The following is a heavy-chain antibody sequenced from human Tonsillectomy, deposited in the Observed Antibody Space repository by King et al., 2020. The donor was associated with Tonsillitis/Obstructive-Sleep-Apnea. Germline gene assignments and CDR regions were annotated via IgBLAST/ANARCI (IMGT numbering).Heavy chain of an antibody. V-gene: IGHV3-30*04. J-gene: IGHJ3*02. CDR3: ARGEMATISPAFDI. CDR2: ISYDGGDK. Sequence: VQLVESGGGVVQPGRSRRLSCVASGVTSRHYAMHWVRQSPGKGLEWVALISYDGGDKYYADSVKGRFTVSRDNSKNTLYLQMNFLRPEDTAVYYCARGEMATISPAFDIWGQGTMVTVSS. D-gene: IGHD5-24*01. CDR1: GVTSRHYA.